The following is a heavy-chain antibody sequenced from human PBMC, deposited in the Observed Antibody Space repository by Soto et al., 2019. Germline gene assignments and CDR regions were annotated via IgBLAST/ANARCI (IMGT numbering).Heavy chain of an antibody. CDR2: IYWDDDK. CDR3: AHIVVAGLGYYFES. Sequence: QITLKESGPTLVKPTQTLTLTCTFSGFSLSSTRMAVGWIRQPPGKALEWLALIYWDDDKRYSPFLKSRLTITKDTSKNQVVLTMSNMDPVDTARYYCAHIVVAGLGYYFESWGQGTLVTVSS. V-gene: IGHV2-5*02. CDR1: GFSLSSTRMA. J-gene: IGHJ4*02. D-gene: IGHD6-19*01.